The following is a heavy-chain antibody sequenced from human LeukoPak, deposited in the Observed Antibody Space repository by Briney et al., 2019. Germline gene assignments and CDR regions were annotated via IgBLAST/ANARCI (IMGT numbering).Heavy chain of an antibody. Sequence: PGGSLRLSCAASGFTFSSYWMHWVRQAPGKGLVWVARIKTDGSSTTYADSVKGRFTIYRDNAKNTLYLQMNSLRAEDTAVYYCAREIALVASNAFDIWGQGTMVTVAS. J-gene: IGHJ3*02. V-gene: IGHV3-74*01. CDR2: IKTDGSST. CDR1: GFTFSSYW. CDR3: AREIALVASNAFDI. D-gene: IGHD5-12*01.